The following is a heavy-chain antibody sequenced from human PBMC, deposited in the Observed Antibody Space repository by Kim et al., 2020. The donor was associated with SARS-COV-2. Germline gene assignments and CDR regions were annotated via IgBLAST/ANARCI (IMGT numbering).Heavy chain of an antibody. CDR2: ANGYAT. J-gene: IGHJ4*02. Sequence: ANGYATSSAASVKARFTISRDDSKKTAYLQMNSLKAEDTAVYYCTRHWDYWGQGTLVTVSS. CDR3: TRHWDY. V-gene: IGHV3-73*01.